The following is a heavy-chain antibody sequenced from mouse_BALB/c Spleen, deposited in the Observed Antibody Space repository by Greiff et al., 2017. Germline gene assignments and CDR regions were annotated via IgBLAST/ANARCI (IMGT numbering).Heavy chain of an antibody. V-gene: IGHV5-12-1*01. D-gene: IGHD2-14*01. CDR1: GFAFSSYD. CDR3: ARPNYRYEYFDV. J-gene: IGHJ1*01. Sequence: EVKLMESGGGLVKPGGSLKLSCAASGFAFSSYDMSWVRQTPEKRLEWVAYISSGGGSTYYPDTVKGRFTISRDNAKNTLYLQMSSLKSEDTAMYYCARPNYRYEYFDVWGAGTTVTVSS. CDR2: ISSGGGST.